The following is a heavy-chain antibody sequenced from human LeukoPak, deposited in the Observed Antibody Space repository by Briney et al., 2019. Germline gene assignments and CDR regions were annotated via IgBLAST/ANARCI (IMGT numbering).Heavy chain of an antibody. CDR2: INWNGGST. D-gene: IGHD3-22*01. CDR3: AAYYYDSSGYLNFDY. J-gene: IGHJ4*02. CDR1: GFTFDDYG. V-gene: IGHV3-20*04. Sequence: PGGSLRLSCAASGFTFDDYGMSWVRQAPGKGLEWVSGINWNGGSTGYADSVKGRFTISRDNAKNSLYLQMNSLRAEDTALYYCAAYYYDSSGYLNFDYWGQGTLVTVPS.